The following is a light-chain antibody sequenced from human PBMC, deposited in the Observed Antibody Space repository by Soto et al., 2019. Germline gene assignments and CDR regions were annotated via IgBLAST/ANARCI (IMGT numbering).Light chain of an antibody. J-gene: IGKJ5*01. V-gene: IGKV1-33*01. Sequence: DIQMTQSPSSLSASVGDRVTITCQASQDISNYLIWHQQKPGKAPNLLIYDASNLATGVPSRFSGSGSGTEFTLTIRSLQPEDIGTYYCQQYDDLPTFGQGTRLEIK. CDR1: QDISNY. CDR2: DAS. CDR3: QQYDDLPT.